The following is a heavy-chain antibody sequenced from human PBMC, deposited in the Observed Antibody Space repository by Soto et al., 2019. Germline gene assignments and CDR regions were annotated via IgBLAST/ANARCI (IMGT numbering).Heavy chain of an antibody. D-gene: IGHD3-16*01. V-gene: IGHV2-5*02. CDR2: IYLDDDK. J-gene: IGHJ3*02. CDR3: AHDMTTLPGAFDI. CDR1: DFSLSTSGLN. Sequence: QLTLKESAPTLVKPTQTLTLTCTVSDFSLSTSGLNVGWIRQPPGKALEWLALIYLDDDKRYSPSLKSRLTITKDTSKHQVVLTMTNMDPLDTANYSCAHDMTTLPGAFDIWGQGTMVTVSS.